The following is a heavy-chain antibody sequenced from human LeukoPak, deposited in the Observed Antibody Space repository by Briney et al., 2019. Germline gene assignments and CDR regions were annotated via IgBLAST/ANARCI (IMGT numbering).Heavy chain of an antibody. CDR3: ATVSGSGSYYNHFDY. Sequence: ASVKVSCKVSGYTFTDYYMHWVQQAPGKGGEWMGLVDPEDDETLYAEKFQGRVTITADTSSDTAYMELSSLRSEDTAVYYCATVSGSGSYYNHFDYWGQGTLVTVSS. J-gene: IGHJ4*02. V-gene: IGHV1-69-2*01. CDR2: VDPEDDET. CDR1: GYTFTDYY. D-gene: IGHD3-10*01.